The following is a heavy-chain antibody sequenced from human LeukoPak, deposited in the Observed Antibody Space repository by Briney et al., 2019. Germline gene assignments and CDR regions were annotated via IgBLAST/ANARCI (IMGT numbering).Heavy chain of an antibody. V-gene: IGHV4-34*01. Sequence: PSETLSLTCAVSGGSFSGYYWSWIRHPPGKGLEWIGEINHSGRTTYNSSLKSRVTISVDRSKNQFSLRLTSVTAADTAVYYCASAYCGGDCYHSLLTDWGQGARVIVSS. J-gene: IGHJ1*01. CDR2: INHSGRT. CDR3: ASAYCGGDCYHSLLTD. D-gene: IGHD2-21*02. CDR1: GGSFSGYY.